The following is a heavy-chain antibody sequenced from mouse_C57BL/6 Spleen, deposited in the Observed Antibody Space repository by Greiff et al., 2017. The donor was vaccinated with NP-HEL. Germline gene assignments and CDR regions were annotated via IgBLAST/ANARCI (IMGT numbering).Heavy chain of an antibody. V-gene: IGHV5-4*01. J-gene: IGHJ4*01. CDR3: ARAPYGSNYAMDY. D-gene: IGHD1-1*01. Sequence: EVQVVESGGGLVKPGGSLKLSCAASGFTFSSYALSWVRQTPEKRLEWVATISDGGSYTYYPDNVKGRFTISRDNAKNNLYLQMSHLKSEDTAMYYCARAPYGSNYAMDYWGQGTSVTVSS. CDR1: GFTFSSYA. CDR2: ISDGGSYT.